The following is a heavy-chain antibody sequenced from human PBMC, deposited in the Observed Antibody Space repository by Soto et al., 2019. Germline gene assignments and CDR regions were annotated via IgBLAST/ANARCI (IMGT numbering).Heavy chain of an antibody. D-gene: IGHD2-15*01. CDR2: ISAYNGNT. CDR3: ARAPFCSGCSCYRFNWFDP. V-gene: IGHV1-18*01. J-gene: IGHJ5*02. Sequence: SVKVSCKTSGYTFTSYGISWVRQAPGQGLEWMGWISAYNGNTNYAQKLQGRVTMTTDTSTSTAYMELRSLRSDDTAVYYCARAPFCSGCSCYRFNWFDPWGQGTLVTVSS. CDR1: GYTFTSYG.